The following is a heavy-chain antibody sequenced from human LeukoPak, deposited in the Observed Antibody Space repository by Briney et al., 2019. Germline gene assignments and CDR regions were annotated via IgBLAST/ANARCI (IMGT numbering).Heavy chain of an antibody. CDR1: GVSIRNYC. J-gene: IGHJ4*02. CDR2: ICDSGNI. D-gene: IGHD1-26*01. Sequence: SETLSLTCTVSGVSIRNYCWNWIRQPPGKGLEWIGYICDSGNIDYKPSLKSRVTISLDTSKNQFSLKLTSATAADTAVYYCARWHSHGRYFDYRGQRALITVSS. V-gene: IGHV4-59*01. CDR3: ARWHSHGRYFDY.